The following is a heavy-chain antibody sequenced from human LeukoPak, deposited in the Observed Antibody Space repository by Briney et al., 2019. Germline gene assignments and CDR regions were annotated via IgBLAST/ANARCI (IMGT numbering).Heavy chain of an antibody. CDR3: ARRGGGYNDFDS. CDR1: GITFSSYS. J-gene: IGHJ4*02. V-gene: IGHV3-48*01. D-gene: IGHD5-24*01. Sequence: GGSLRLSCVASGITFSSYSMNWVRQAPGKGLEWVSYISSFSGTINYADSVKGRFTISRDNAKNSLYLQMNSLRAEDTAVYYCARRGGGYNDFDSWGQGTLVTVSS. CDR2: ISSFSGTI.